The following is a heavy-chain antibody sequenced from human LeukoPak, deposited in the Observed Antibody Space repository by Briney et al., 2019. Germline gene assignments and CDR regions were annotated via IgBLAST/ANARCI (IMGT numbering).Heavy chain of an antibody. J-gene: IGHJ1*01. CDR2: IYSGGST. D-gene: IGHD1-26*01. Sequence: PGGSLRLSCAASGFTFSSYAMSWVRQAPGKGLEWVSVIYSGGSTYYADSVKGRFTISRDNSKNTLYLQMNSLRAEDTAVYYCAKEPAVGATTLYFQHWGQGTLVTVSS. CDR3: AKEPAVGATTLYFQH. V-gene: IGHV3-66*01. CDR1: GFTFSSYA.